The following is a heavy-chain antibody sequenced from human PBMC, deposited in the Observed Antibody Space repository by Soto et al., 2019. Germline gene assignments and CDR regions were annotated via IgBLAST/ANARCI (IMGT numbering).Heavy chain of an antibody. J-gene: IGHJ5*02. D-gene: IGHD2-21*02. CDR1: GFTFSSYA. V-gene: IGHV3-23*01. CDR3: AKAPHIVVVTACWFDP. Sequence: EVQLLESGGGLVQPGGSLRLSCAASGFTFSSYAMSWVRQAPGKGLEWVSAISGSGGSTYYADSVKGRFTISRDNSKNTLYLQMNSLRAEDTAVYYCAKAPHIVVVTACWFDPWGQGTLVTVSS. CDR2: ISGSGGST.